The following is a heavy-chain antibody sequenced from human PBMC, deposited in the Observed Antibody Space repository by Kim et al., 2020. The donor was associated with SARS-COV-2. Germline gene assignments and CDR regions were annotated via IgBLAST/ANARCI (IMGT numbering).Heavy chain of an antibody. V-gene: IGHV5-51*01. Sequence: YSPSFQGQVTISADKSISTAYLQWSSLKASDTAMYYCARAPLGELSFDYWGQGTLVTVSS. D-gene: IGHD3-16*02. CDR3: ARAPLGELSFDY. J-gene: IGHJ4*02.